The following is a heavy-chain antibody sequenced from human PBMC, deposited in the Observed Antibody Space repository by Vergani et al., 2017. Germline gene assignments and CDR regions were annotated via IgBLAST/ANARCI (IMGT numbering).Heavy chain of an antibody. V-gene: IGHV3-21*01. J-gene: IGHJ6*03. D-gene: IGHD2-8*02. CDR2: ISGNNDDV. CDR1: GFTFSHYS. Sequence: EVQMVESGGGLVKPGGSLRLSCVASGFTFSHYSMNLVRQAPGKGLEWVSSISGNNDDVYYADSVKGRFTISRDNAKNSLYLDMNSLRVEDMAVYYCARDRGDWRYSRYFYNYYMDVWGKGTTVTVSS. CDR3: ARDRGDWRYSRYFYNYYMDV.